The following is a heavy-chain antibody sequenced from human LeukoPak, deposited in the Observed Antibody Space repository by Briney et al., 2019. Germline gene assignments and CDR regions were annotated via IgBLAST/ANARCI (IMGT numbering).Heavy chain of an antibody. Sequence: PGGSLRLSCAGSGFTMSTNAMSWVRQAPGKGLEWVSAIEGSVDKTHYADSVKGRFTISRDNSKNTLYLQMNSLRAEDTAVYYCATEGPGMSGYFDYWGQGTLVTVSS. J-gene: IGHJ4*02. D-gene: IGHD3-10*01. CDR1: GFTMSTNA. CDR2: IEGSVDKT. V-gene: IGHV3-23*01. CDR3: ATEGPGMSGYFDY.